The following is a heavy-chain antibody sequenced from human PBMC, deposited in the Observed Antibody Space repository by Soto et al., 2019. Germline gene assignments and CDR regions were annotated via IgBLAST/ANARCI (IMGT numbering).Heavy chain of an antibody. Sequence: SETLSLTCTVSGGSISSYYWSWIRQPPGKGLEWIGYIYYSGSTNYNPSLKSRVTISVDTSKNQFSLKLSSVTAADTAVYYCARGGLHCSSTSCSPYYYYYYMDVWGKGTTVTVSS. V-gene: IGHV4-59*01. CDR2: IYYSGST. D-gene: IGHD2-2*01. CDR1: GGSISSYY. CDR3: ARGGLHCSSTSCSPYYYYYYMDV. J-gene: IGHJ6*03.